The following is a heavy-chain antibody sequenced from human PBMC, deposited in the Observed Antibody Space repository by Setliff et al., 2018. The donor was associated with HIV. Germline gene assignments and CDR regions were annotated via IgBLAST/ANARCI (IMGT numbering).Heavy chain of an antibody. CDR3: AREWGSITMGGSYYYYYGMDV. J-gene: IGHJ6*02. CDR2: IYYSGST. CDR1: GGSISSHY. V-gene: IGHV4-59*11. D-gene: IGHD3-16*01. Sequence: SETLSLTCTVSGGSISSHYWSWIRQPPGKGLEWVGSIYYSGSTNYNPSLKSRVTISVDTSKNQFSLKLSSVTAADTAVYYCAREWGSITMGGSYYYYYGMDVWGQGTTVTVSS.